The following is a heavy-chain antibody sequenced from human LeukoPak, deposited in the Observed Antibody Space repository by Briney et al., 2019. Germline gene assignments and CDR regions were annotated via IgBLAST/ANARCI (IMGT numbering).Heavy chain of an antibody. V-gene: IGHV4-34*01. CDR1: GGSFSGYY. D-gene: IGHD5-24*01. J-gene: IGHJ4*02. CDR3: AREGRDGYNSFDY. Sequence: PSETLSLTCTVSGGSFSGYYWSWIRQPPGKGLEWIGEINHSGSTNYNPSLKSRVTISVDTSKNQFSLKLSSVTAADTAVYYCAREGRDGYNSFDYWGQGTLVTVSS. CDR2: INHSGST.